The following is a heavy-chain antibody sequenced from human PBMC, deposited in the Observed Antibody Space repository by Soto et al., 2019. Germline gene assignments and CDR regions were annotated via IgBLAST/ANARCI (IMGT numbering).Heavy chain of an antibody. CDR1: GFSFSSYG. CDR3: ARSSGWPFYFDF. D-gene: IGHD6-19*01. J-gene: IGHJ4*02. Sequence: PGGSLRLSCAASGFSFSSYGMSWVRQAPGRGLEWVSSITGGGGVTYYADSVKGRFTISRDNSKNTLFLQMNSLRADDTTVYYCARSSGWPFYFDFWCQGTLVTVSS. V-gene: IGHV3-23*01. CDR2: ITGGGGVT.